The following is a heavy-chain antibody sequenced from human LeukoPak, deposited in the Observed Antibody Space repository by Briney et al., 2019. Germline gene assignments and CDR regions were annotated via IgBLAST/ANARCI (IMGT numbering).Heavy chain of an antibody. D-gene: IGHD2-15*01. CDR1: GFTFSRYW. CDR2: ISSGSTYI. J-gene: IGHJ4*02. V-gene: IGHV3-21*01. Sequence: PGGSLRLSCGASGFTFSRYWMHWVRQAPGKGLEWVSSISSGSTYIYYADSVKGRFTISRDNAKNSLHLQMNSLRGEDTAVYYCASQGGFDDWGQGTLVTVSS. CDR3: ASQGGFDD.